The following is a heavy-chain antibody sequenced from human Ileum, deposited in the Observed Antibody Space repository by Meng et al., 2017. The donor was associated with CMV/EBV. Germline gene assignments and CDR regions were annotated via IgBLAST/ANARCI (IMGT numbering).Heavy chain of an antibody. CDR3: AKVPRPNWFDP. CDR1: GFTFSSYV. V-gene: IGHV3-23*01. CDR2: ISASGGST. Sequence: GESLKISCAASGFTFSSYVMSWVRQAPGKGLEWVSSISASGGSTFYVDSVKGRFTISRDNSKNTLYLQMNSLRAEDTAVYHCAKVPRPNWFDPWGQGTLVTFAS. J-gene: IGHJ5*02.